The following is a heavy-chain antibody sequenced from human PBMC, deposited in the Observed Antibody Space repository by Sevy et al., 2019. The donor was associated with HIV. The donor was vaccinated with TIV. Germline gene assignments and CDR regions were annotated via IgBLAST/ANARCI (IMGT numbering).Heavy chain of an antibody. CDR3: AKNPEDSSGFGMDV. CDR1: GFTFSRFW. CDR2: IKQDGSEK. V-gene: IGHV3-7*01. J-gene: IGHJ6*02. Sequence: GESLKISCAASGFTFSRFWMSWVRQAPGKGLEWVTNIKQDGSEKYYVDSVKGRFTISRDNAKKSLYLQMNSLRAEDTAVYFCAKNPEDSSGFGMDVWGQGTTVTVSS. D-gene: IGHD5-12*01.